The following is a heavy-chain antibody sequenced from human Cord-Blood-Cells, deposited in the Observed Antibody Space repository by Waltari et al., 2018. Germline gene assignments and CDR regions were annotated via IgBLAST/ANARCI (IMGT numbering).Heavy chain of an antibody. CDR3: ARSCSSTSCYYYYYYGMDV. CDR2: ISAYNGNT. D-gene: IGHD2-2*01. Sequence: QVQLVQSGAEVKKPGASVKVSCKASGYTFTSYGISWVRQAPGQGLEWMGWISAYNGNTNYAQKRQGRVTMTTDTSTSTAYMELRSLRSDDTGVYYCARSCSSTSCYYYYYYGMDVWGQGTTVTVSS. CDR1: GYTFTSYG. V-gene: IGHV1-18*01. J-gene: IGHJ6*02.